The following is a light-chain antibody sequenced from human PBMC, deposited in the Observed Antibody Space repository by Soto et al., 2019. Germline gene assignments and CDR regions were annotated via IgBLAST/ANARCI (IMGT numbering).Light chain of an antibody. V-gene: IGKV3-15*01. CDR3: LQYYTWPRGT. J-gene: IGKJ1*01. CDR2: DAS. Sequence: ERVMTQSPGTLSVSPGGRAALSCRASQSVITNLAWYQQKPGQAPRLLIFDASTRATGIPARFSGSGSGTEFTLTISSLQSADVAVYYCLQYYTWPRGTFGQGTKVEV. CDR1: QSVITN.